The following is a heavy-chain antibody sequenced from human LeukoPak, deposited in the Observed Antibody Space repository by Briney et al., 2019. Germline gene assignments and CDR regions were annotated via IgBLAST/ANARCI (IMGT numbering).Heavy chain of an antibody. Sequence: GGSLRLSCAASGFIFSRYEMNWVRQAPGKGLEWVSHISSSASRIYYADSVKGRFTISRDSAKNSLYLQMNSLRAEDTAVYYCARGPYSSNWYVDYWGRGTLVTVSS. CDR3: ARGPYSSNWYVDY. V-gene: IGHV3-48*03. J-gene: IGHJ4*02. CDR2: ISSSASRI. CDR1: GFIFSRYE. D-gene: IGHD6-13*01.